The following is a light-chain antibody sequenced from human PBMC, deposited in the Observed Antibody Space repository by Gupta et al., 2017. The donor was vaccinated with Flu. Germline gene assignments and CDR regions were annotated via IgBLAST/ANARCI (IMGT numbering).Light chain of an antibody. Sequence: RVTISCSGSTSNIGNNDVHWYQQLPGKDTKRLVYYDDLLPSGGSDRFSGSKSGTSASLTISGLQSEEEADYYWETWDDSLNGVVFGGGTRLTVL. V-gene: IGLV1-36*01. CDR3: ETWDDSLNGVV. CDR2: YDD. J-gene: IGLJ2*01. CDR1: TSNIGNND.